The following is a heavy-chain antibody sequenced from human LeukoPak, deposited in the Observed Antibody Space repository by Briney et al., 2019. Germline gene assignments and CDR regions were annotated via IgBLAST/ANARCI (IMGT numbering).Heavy chain of an antibody. CDR3: AREASGYYRDF. D-gene: IGHD3-3*01. CDR1: GFTFSAHG. V-gene: IGHV3-33*01. J-gene: IGHJ4*02. Sequence: GGFLRLSCAASGFTFSAHGMHWVRQAPGKGLEWVAVIWYDGSKQEYAESVKGRFTISRDDSKNTLYLQMNSLRAEDTAVYYCAREASGYYRDFWGQGTLVTVSS. CDR2: IWYDGSKQ.